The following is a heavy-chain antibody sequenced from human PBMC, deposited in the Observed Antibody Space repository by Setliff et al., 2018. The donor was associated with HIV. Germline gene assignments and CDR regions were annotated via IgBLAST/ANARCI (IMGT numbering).Heavy chain of an antibody. J-gene: IGHJ4*02. CDR2: INTNSGDT. CDR3: ARDLGYDFWSGSMSLDY. D-gene: IGHD3-3*01. CDR1: GGTFSSYA. Sequence: RASVKVSCKASGGTFSSYAISWVRQAPGQGLEWMGWINTNSGDTNYAEKFQGRVTMTRKTSISTAYMELTRLRSDDTAVYYCARDLGYDFWSGSMSLDYWGQGTLVTVSS. V-gene: IGHV1-2*02.